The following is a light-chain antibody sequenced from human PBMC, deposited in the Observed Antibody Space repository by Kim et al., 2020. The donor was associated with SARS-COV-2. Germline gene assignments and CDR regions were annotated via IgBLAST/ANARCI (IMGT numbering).Light chain of an antibody. CDR2: GKN. CDR3: NSRNSSGNHWV. V-gene: IGLV3-19*01. J-gene: IGLJ3*02. Sequence: ALGQTVGITCQGDSLRRYYASWYQQKPGQAPVLVIYGKNNRPSGIPDRFSGASSGNTASLTITGAQAEDETEYYCNSRNSSGNHWVFGGGTQLTVL. CDR1: SLRRYY.